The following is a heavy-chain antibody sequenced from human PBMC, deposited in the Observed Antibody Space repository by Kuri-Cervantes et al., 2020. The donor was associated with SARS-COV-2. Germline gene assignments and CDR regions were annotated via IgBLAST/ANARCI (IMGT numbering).Heavy chain of an antibody. D-gene: IGHD1-20*01. J-gene: IGHJ4*02. CDR3: ARGDGITGTPDY. CDR1: RFTFSRYS. Sequence: GGSLRLSCAASRFTFSRYSMHWVRQAPGKGLEWVSSINSRSNYIYYADSLKGRFTISRDNARNSLYLQMKSLRAEDTAVYYCARGDGITGTPDYWGQGTLVTVSS. V-gene: IGHV3-21*01. CDR2: INSRSNYI.